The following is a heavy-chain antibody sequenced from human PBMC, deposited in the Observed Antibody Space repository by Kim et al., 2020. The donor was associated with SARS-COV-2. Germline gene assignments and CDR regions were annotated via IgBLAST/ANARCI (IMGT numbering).Heavy chain of an antibody. J-gene: IGHJ4*01. CDR1: GYFFAGYY. V-gene: IGHV1-2*02. D-gene: IGHD1-26*01. CDR2: ISNTGDT. Sequence: ASVKVSCKASGYFFAGYYIQWVRQAPGQGLEWMGWISNTGDTHYAQKFQGRITVTRDTSISSAYMELSSLKSDDTAVYYCVKDSGSFSFGHWGHGILVTVSS. CDR3: VKDSGSFSFGH.